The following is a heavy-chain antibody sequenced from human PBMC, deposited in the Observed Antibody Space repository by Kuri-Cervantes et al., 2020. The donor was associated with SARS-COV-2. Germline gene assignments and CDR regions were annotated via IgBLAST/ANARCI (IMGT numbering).Heavy chain of an antibody. Sequence: GGSLRLSCAASGFTFSSYGMHWVRQAPGKGLEWVAVIWYDGSNKYYADSVKGRFTISRDNSKNTLYLQMNSLRAEDTAVYYCARDAPRGGYLGGDLNLDYWGQGTLVTVSS. CDR2: IWYDGSNK. D-gene: IGHD1-26*01. CDR1: GFTFSSYG. CDR3: ARDAPRGGYLGGDLNLDY. J-gene: IGHJ4*02. V-gene: IGHV3-33*01.